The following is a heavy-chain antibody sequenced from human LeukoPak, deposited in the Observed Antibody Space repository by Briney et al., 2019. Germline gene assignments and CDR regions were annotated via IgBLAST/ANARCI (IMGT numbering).Heavy chain of an antibody. D-gene: IGHD3-3*01. Sequence: PSQTRSLTSAVSGYSISSGYYWGWIRQPPGKGLEWIGSIYHSGSTYYNPSLKSRVTISVDTSKNQFSLKLSAVTAADTAVYYCARRITIFGVVAYFDYWGQGTLVTVSS. CDR2: IYHSGST. CDR3: ARRITIFGVVAYFDY. J-gene: IGHJ4*02. V-gene: IGHV4-38-2*01. CDR1: GYSISSGYY.